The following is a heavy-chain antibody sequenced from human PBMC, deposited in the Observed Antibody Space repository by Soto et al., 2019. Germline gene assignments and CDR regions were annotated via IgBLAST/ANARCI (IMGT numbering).Heavy chain of an antibody. D-gene: IGHD5-12*01. CDR3: AKERGYSGYEWESPSDY. Sequence: GGSLRLSCVASGFTFSTYAMDWVRQAPGKGLEWVAVIAYDGSKKYYADSVKGRFTISRDNSKNTLYLQMNSLRAEDTAVYYCAKERGYSGYEWESPSDYWGQGTLVTVSS. V-gene: IGHV3-30*04. J-gene: IGHJ4*02. CDR2: IAYDGSKK. CDR1: GFTFSTYA.